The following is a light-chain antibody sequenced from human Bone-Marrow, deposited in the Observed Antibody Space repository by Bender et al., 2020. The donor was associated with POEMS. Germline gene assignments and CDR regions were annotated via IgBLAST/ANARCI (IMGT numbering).Light chain of an antibody. Sequence: SVLTQPPSASGTPGQRVTISCSGSSSKFGSYPVNWYQQLPGAAPKLVIFNNSLRPSGVPDRFSGSNSGTSASLAISGLLSDDEADFYCATWDDSLNGWVFGGGTKLTVL. CDR1: SSKFGSYP. CDR2: NNS. J-gene: IGLJ3*02. CDR3: ATWDDSLNGWV. V-gene: IGLV1-44*01.